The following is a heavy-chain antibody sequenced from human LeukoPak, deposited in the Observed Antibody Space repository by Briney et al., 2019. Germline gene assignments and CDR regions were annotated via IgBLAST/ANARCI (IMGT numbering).Heavy chain of an antibody. CDR1: GFMFTSYG. Sequence: GGSLRLSCAASGFMFTSYGMHWVRQAPGKGLEWVAVIWSDGTNKYYSDSVKGRFAISRDDSNDMVYLQMNGLRAEDTAVYYCAKDIQRGFGYTNSLDSWGQGTLVTVSS. CDR3: AKDIQRGFGYTNSLDS. J-gene: IGHJ4*02. V-gene: IGHV3-33*06. D-gene: IGHD4-11*01. CDR2: IWSDGTNK.